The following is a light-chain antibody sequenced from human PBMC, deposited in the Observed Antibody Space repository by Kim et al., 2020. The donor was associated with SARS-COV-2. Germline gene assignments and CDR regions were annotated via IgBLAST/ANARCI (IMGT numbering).Light chain of an antibody. CDR2: KAS. Sequence: DIQMTQSPSTLSASVGDRVTITCRASQTISTWLVWYQQKPGKAPKVLIYKASNLQSGVPSRFSGSGSGTEFTLTISSLQPDDFATYYCQQYSTYSWTFGQGTKVDIK. CDR1: QTISTW. CDR3: QQYSTYSWT. J-gene: IGKJ1*01. V-gene: IGKV1-5*03.